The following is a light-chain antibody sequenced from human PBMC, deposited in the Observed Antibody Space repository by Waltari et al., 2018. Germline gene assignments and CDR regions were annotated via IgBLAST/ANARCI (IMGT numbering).Light chain of an antibody. CDR3: TSYTTTKTVV. J-gene: IGLJ2*01. Sequence: QSALTQPASVSGSPGQSITISCTGTSSDIGGYNYVSWYQQHPGKAPKLMIYDVARLPSGVDNRVSGSKSGDTASLTISGLQAEDGADDYCTSYTTTKTVVFGGGTKVTVL. CDR1: SSDIGGYNY. V-gene: IGLV2-14*01. CDR2: DVA.